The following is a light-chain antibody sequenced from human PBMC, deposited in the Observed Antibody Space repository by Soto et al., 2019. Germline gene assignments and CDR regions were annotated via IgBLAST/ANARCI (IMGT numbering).Light chain of an antibody. CDR1: QSIRSY. CDR2: AAF. J-gene: IGKJ4*01. V-gene: IGKV1-39*01. Sequence: IQMTQSPASLSASVGDRVTITCRASQSIRSYLNWYQQKPGKAPKLLIYAAFSLQSGVPSRFSGSGSGTDFTLTISSLQPEDFATYYCQQSYSTPPLTFGGGTKVDIK. CDR3: QQSYSTPPLT.